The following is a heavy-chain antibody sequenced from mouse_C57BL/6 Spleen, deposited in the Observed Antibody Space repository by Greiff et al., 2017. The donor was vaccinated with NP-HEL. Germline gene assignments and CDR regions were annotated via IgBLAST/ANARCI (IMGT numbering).Heavy chain of an antibody. CDR1: GYTFTSYW. CDR2: INPSNGGT. D-gene: IGHD2-2*01. V-gene: IGHV1-53*01. Sequence: QVQLQQSGTELVKPGASVKLSCKASGYTFTSYWMHWVKQRPGQGLEWIGNINPSNGGTNYNEKFKSKATLTVDKSSSTAYMQLSSLTSEDSAVYYCARLEWLRGAMDYWGQGTSVTVSS. CDR3: ARLEWLRGAMDY. J-gene: IGHJ4*01.